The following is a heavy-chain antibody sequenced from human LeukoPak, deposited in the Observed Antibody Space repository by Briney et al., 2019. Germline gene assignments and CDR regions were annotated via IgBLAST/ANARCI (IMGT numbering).Heavy chain of an antibody. CDR2: ISSSGSTI. Sequence: GGSLRLSCAASGFTFSSYEMNWVRQAPGKGLEWVSYISSSGSTIYYADSVKGRFTITRDNAKNSLYLQMNSLRAEDTAVYYCARVADYDYVWGSYRDSYYFDYWGQGTLVTVSS. D-gene: IGHD3-16*02. CDR3: ARVADYDYVWGSYRDSYYFDY. CDR1: GFTFSSYE. V-gene: IGHV3-48*03. J-gene: IGHJ4*02.